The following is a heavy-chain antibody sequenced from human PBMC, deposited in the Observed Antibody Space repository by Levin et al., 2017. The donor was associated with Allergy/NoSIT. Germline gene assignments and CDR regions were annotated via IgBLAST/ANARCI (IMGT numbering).Heavy chain of an antibody. V-gene: IGHV3-30-3*01. CDR2: ISYDGSNK. CDR1: GFTFSSYA. Sequence: GGSLRLSCAASGFTFSSYAMHWVRQAPGKGLEWVAVISYDGSNKYYADSVKGRFTISRDNSKNTLYLQMNSLRAEDTAVYYCARDGYCGGDCYPHYFDYWGQGTLVTVSS. D-gene: IGHD2-21*02. J-gene: IGHJ4*02. CDR3: ARDGYCGGDCYPHYFDY.